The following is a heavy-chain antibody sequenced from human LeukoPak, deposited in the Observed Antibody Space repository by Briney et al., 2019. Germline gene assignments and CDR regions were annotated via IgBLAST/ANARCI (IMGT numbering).Heavy chain of an antibody. CDR3: ATDGAVAGTAYPEY. J-gene: IGHJ4*02. V-gene: IGHV1-2*02. CDR1: VYTFTRYY. Sequence: ASVNVSCKASVYTFTRYYIHSVRQAAGQGLEWMRWINPNSGGTKYTQKFQGRVTMTRDTSISTAYMELSSLTSDDTALNYCATDGAVAGTAYPEYWGQGTLVTVSS. CDR2: INPNSGGT. D-gene: IGHD6-19*01.